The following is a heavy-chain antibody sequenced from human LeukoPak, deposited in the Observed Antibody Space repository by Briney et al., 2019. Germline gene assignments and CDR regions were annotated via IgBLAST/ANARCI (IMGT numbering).Heavy chain of an antibody. Sequence: PSETLSLTCSLSSGSLTISYWSWIRQPPGKGLEWIGYIYYSGSTTYNPSLKSRLSMSADASKNQSSLQLASVSVADTAVYYCESHIEQNGFDSWSQGTLVTVFS. D-gene: IGHD1/OR15-1a*01. CDR3: ESHIEQNGFDS. J-gene: IGHJ5*01. CDR2: IYYSGST. CDR1: SGSLTISY. V-gene: IGHV4-59*08.